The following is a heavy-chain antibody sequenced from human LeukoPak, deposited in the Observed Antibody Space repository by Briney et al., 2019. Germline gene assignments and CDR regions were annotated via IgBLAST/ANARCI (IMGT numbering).Heavy chain of an antibody. D-gene: IGHD6-13*01. CDR3: ARDGKYSSSSNYYYYYMDV. V-gene: IGHV1-2*02. Sequence: ASVKVSCKASGYTFTGYYMHWVRQAPGQGLEWMGWINPNSGGTNYAQKFQGRVTMTRDTSISTAYMELSRLRSDDTAVYYCARDGKYSSSSNYYYYYMDVWAKGTTVTVSS. CDR2: INPNSGGT. CDR1: GYTFTGYY. J-gene: IGHJ6*03.